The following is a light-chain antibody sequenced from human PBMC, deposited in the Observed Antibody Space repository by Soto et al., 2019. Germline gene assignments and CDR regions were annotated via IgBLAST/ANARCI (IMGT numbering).Light chain of an antibody. CDR1: QSVSNNY. V-gene: IGKV3-20*01. Sequence: EIVLTQSPGTLSLSPGERATLSCRASQSVSNNYLAWYQQKPGQAPRLVIYGASNRATGIPDRFSASGSGTDFTLTISRLEPEDVAVYYCQQYISSPLTFGQGTKVDIK. J-gene: IGKJ1*01. CDR3: QQYISSPLT. CDR2: GAS.